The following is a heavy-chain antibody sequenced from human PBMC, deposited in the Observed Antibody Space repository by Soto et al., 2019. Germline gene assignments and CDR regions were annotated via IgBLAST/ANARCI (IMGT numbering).Heavy chain of an antibody. CDR1: GFTFSSYA. Sequence: GGSLRLSCAASGFTFSSYAMSWVRQAPGKGLEWVSTISGSGGSTYYADSVKGRFTISRDNSKNTLYVQMNSLRAEDTAVYYCAKNLPDSSGYYFGYWGQGTLVTVSS. CDR3: AKNLPDSSGYYFGY. CDR2: ISGSGGST. J-gene: IGHJ4*02. D-gene: IGHD3-22*01. V-gene: IGHV3-23*01.